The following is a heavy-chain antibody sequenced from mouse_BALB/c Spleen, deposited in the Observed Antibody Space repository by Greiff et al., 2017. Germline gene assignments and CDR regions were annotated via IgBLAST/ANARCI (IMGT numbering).Heavy chain of an antibody. Sequence: EVKVEESGGGLVQPGGSRKLSCAASGFTFSSFGMHWVRQAPEKGLEWVAYISSGSSTIYYADTVKGRFTISRDNPKNTLFLQMTSLRSEDTAMYYCARGYGYVPPYAMDYWGQGTSVTVSS. V-gene: IGHV5-17*02. CDR2: ISSGSSTI. J-gene: IGHJ4*01. CDR1: GFTFSSFG. D-gene: IGHD1-2*01. CDR3: ARGYGYVPPYAMDY.